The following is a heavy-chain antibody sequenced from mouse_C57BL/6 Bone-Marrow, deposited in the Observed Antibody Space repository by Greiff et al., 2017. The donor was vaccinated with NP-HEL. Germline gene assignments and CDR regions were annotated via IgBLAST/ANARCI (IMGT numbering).Heavy chain of an antibody. CDR2: IHPHSGST. Sequence: QVQLQQSGAELVKPGASVKLSCKASGYTFTSYWMHWVKQRPGQGLEWIGLIHPHSGSTNYNEKFKSKATLTVDKSSSPAYMQLSSLTSEDSAVYYCARRPLLLDYWCQGTTLTVSS. J-gene: IGHJ2*01. V-gene: IGHV1-64*01. CDR3: ARRPLLLDY. CDR1: GYTFTSYW.